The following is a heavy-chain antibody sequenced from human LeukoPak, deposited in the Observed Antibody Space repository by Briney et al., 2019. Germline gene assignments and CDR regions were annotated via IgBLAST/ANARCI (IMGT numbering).Heavy chain of an antibody. J-gene: IGHJ4*02. CDR1: GFTVSSNY. D-gene: IGHD2-2*01. V-gene: IGHV3-23*01. Sequence: EGSLRLSCAASGFTVSSNYMSWVRQAPGKGLEWVSAISGSGGSTYYADSVKGRFTISRDNSKNTLYLQMNSLRAEDTAVYYCAKESVGFCSNTNCYYFDYWGQGTLVTVSS. CDR3: AKESVGFCSNTNCYYFDY. CDR2: ISGSGGST.